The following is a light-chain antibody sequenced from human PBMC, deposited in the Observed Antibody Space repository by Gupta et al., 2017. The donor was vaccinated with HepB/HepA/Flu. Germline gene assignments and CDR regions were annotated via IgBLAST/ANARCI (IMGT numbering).Light chain of an antibody. CDR1: QSISSY. V-gene: IGKV1-39*01. J-gene: IGKJ1*01. Sequence: DIQMTQSPSSLSASVGDRVTITCRASQSISSYLNWYQQKPGKAPKLLMYAASRLQSGVPSRFSGSGSGTDFTLTISRRQPEDFATYYCQQRDTTPWTFGQGTTAESK. CDR2: AAS. CDR3: QQRDTTPWT.